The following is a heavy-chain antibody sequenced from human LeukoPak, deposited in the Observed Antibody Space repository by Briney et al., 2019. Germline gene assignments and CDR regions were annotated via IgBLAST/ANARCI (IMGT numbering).Heavy chain of an antibody. CDR3: ARPQPRGDYYGMDV. D-gene: IGHD3-10*01. CDR1: GFTFSSYG. Sequence: GGSLRLSCAASGFTFSSYGMHWVRQAPGKGLEWVAVITYDGSNKYYADSVKGRFIISRDNSKNTLYLQMNSLRAEDTAVYYCARPQPRGDYYGMDVWGQGTTVTVSS. V-gene: IGHV3-30*03. J-gene: IGHJ6*02. CDR2: ITYDGSNK.